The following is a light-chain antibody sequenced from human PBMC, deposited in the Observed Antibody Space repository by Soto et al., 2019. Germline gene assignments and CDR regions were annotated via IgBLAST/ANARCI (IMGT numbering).Light chain of an antibody. CDR3: QQYNNWPRMYT. V-gene: IGKV3-15*01. J-gene: IGKJ2*01. Sequence: EIVMTQSPATLSVSPGERATLSCRASQSVSSNLAWYQQKPGQAPRLLIYGASTRATGIPARFSGSGSGAQLTLTLSSLQSEDFEVYYCQQYNNWPRMYTFGQGTKLEIK. CDR2: GAS. CDR1: QSVSSN.